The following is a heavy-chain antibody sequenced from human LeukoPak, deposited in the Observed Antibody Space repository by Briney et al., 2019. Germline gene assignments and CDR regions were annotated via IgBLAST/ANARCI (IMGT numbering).Heavy chain of an antibody. Sequence: GRSLRLSCAASGFTFSSYGMHWVRQAPGKGLEWVGRIKSKTDGGTTDYAAPVKDRFTISRDDSKNTLYLQMNSLKTEDTAVYYCTRYFDYWGQGTLVTVSS. CDR3: TRYFDY. V-gene: IGHV3-15*01. CDR2: IKSKTDGGTT. J-gene: IGHJ4*02. CDR1: GFTFSSYG.